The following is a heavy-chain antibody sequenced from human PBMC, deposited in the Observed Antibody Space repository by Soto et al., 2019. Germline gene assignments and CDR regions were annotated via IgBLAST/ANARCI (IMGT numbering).Heavy chain of an antibody. Sequence: PGGSLRLPSEASAFSLENLDKSRILRAPGKGLEWSSSISGSGFKKYYADSVKGRFTISRDNSKSRVYLELNNLSAEDTAVYHCAKKQGVELVPLATVDWFDPWGQGSVVSVSS. CDR1: AFSLENLD. V-gene: IGHV3-23*01. D-gene: IGHD1-26*01. CDR2: ISGSGFKK. J-gene: IGHJ5*02. CDR3: AKKQGVELVPLATVDWFDP.